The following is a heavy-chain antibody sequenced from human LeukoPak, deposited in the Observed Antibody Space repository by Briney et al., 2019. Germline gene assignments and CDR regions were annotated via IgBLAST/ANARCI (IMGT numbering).Heavy chain of an antibody. CDR2: VYYGGSS. CDR3: ARVKVLRFLEWFLDF. V-gene: IGHV4-31*03. J-gene: IGHJ4*02. Sequence: KSSQTLSLTCTVSGSSVSSDEYYWSWVRQYPGKGLEWIGYVYYGGSSYYIPSLESRVTMSVEVSKNQFSLELRSVTAADTAVYYCARVKVLRFLEWFLDFWGQGALVTVSS. CDR1: GSSVSSDEYY. D-gene: IGHD3-3*01.